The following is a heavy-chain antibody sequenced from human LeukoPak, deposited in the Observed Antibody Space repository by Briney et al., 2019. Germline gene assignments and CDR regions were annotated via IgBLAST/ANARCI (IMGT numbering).Heavy chain of an antibody. J-gene: IGHJ4*02. Sequence: SETLSLTCTVSGGSISSSSYYWGWIRQPPGKGLEWIGSIYYSGSTYYNPSLKSRVTISVDTSKNQFSLKLSSVTAADTAVYYCASPAWGDPLDYWGQGTLVTVSS. CDR1: GGSISSSSYY. V-gene: IGHV4-39*01. D-gene: IGHD3-10*01. CDR2: IYYSGST. CDR3: ASPAWGDPLDY.